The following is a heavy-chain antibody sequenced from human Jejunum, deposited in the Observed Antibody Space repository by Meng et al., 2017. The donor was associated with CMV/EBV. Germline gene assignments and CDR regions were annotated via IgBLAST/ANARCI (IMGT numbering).Heavy chain of an antibody. D-gene: IGHD4-17*01. Sequence: GLPFSTYGMHWVRQAPGKGLEWVAVIWYDGSNKKYADFVKGRFTISRDNSKNTLYLQMNRLRVEDTAVYYCARAVDYGDPNWFDAWGQGTLVTVSS. CDR1: GLPFSTYG. CDR2: IWYDGSNK. CDR3: ARAVDYGDPNWFDA. J-gene: IGHJ5*02. V-gene: IGHV3-33*01.